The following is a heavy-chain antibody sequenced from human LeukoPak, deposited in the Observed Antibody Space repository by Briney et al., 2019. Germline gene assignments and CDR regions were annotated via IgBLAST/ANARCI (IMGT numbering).Heavy chain of an antibody. CDR3: AREGWGAYFYGLDV. V-gene: IGHV1-2*02. Sequence: ASVKVSCKASGYTFSGFYMHWVRQAPGQGLGWMGRINPHTGGTNYAQKFQGRVTMTRDTSISTAYMELSRLRSDDTAMYYCAREGWGAYFYGLDVWGQGTTVTVS. D-gene: IGHD3-16*01. CDR1: GYTFSGFY. J-gene: IGHJ6*02. CDR2: INPHTGGT.